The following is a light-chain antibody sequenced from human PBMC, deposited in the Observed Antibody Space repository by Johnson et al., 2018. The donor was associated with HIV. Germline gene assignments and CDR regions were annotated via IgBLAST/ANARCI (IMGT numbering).Light chain of an antibody. Sequence: QSVLTQPPSVSAAPGQKVTISCSGSSSNIGNNYVSWYQQLPGTAPKLLIYENNKRPSGIPDRFSGSTSGTSATLGITVLQTGDEADYYCGTWDSSLSGVFGTGTKVTVL. CDR1: SSNIGNNY. CDR3: GTWDSSLSGV. J-gene: IGLJ1*01. CDR2: ENN. V-gene: IGLV1-51*02.